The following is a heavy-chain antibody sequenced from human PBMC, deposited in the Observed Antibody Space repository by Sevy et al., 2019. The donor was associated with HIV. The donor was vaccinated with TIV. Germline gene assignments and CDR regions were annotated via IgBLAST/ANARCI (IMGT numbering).Heavy chain of an antibody. CDR1: GFSLSTTGVG. D-gene: IGHD2-15*01. V-gene: IGHV2-5*01. CDR2: IYWNDDQ. CDR3: AHALGYCRSDTCSRFDP. J-gene: IGHJ5*02. Sequence: SGPTLVKPTQTLTLTCTFSGFSLSTTGVGVGWIRQPPGKALEWLGIIYWNDDQRYSPPLNSRLTITKDTSKNQVVLTMTNMDPVETATYYCAHALGYCRSDTCSRFDPWGQGTLVTVSS.